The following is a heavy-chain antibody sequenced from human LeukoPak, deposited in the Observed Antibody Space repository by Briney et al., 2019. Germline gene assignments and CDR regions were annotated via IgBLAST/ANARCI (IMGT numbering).Heavy chain of an antibody. CDR1: GFTFSSYS. J-gene: IGHJ3*02. D-gene: IGHD6-13*01. V-gene: IGHV3-48*01. CDR3: ARAAAADDAFDI. CDR2: ISSSSSTI. Sequence: HAGGSLRLSCAASGFTFSSYSMNWVRQAPGKGLEWVSYISSSSSTIYYADSVKGGFTISRDNAKNSLYMQMNSLRAEDTAVYYCARAAAADDAFDIWGQGTMVTVSS.